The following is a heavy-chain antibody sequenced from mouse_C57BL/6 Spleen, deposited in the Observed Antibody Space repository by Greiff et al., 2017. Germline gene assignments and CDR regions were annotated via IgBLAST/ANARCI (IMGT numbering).Heavy chain of an antibody. CDR3: ARGGTGTGRFAY. V-gene: IGHV1-82*01. Sequence: VQLQQSGPELVKPGASVKISCTASGYAFSSSWMNWVKQRPGKGLEWIGRIYPGDGDTNYYGKFKGKATLTADKSSSTAYMQLSSLTSEDSAVYFGARGGTGTGRFAYWGQGTLVTVSA. D-gene: IGHD4-1*01. J-gene: IGHJ3*01. CDR1: GYAFSSSW. CDR2: IYPGDGDT.